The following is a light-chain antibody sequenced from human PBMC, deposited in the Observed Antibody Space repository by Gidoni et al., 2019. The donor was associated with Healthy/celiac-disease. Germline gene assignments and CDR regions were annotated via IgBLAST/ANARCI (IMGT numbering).Light chain of an antibody. CDR3: MQALQTPLT. Sequence: DIVMTQSPLSLPVTPGEPASIPCSSSQSLLHSNGYNYLDWYLQKPGQSPQLLIYLGSNRASGVPDRFSGSGSGTDFTLKISRVEAEDVGVYYCMQALQTPLTFGQGTKVEIK. CDR1: QSLLHSNGYNY. V-gene: IGKV2-28*01. J-gene: IGKJ1*01. CDR2: LGS.